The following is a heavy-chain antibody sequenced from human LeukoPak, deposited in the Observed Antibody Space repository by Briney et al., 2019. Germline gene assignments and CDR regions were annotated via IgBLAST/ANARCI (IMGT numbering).Heavy chain of an antibody. CDR3: AREVDGLADDYVWGSYRYFDY. CDR1: GGSISSGGYY. CDR2: IYYSGST. V-gene: IGHV4-31*03. J-gene: IGHJ4*02. D-gene: IGHD3-16*02. Sequence: PLETLSLTCTVSGGSISSGGYYWSWIRQHPGTGLEWIGYIYYSGSTYYNPSLKSRVTISVDTSKNQFSLKLSSVTAADTAVYYCAREVDGLADDYVWGSYRYFDYWGQGTLVTVSS.